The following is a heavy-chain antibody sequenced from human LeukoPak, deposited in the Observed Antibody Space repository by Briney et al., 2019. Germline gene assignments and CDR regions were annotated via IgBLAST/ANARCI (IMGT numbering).Heavy chain of an antibody. CDR3: ARDKGTSYLSSFDY. J-gene: IGHJ4*02. CDR1: GFTVSSNY. D-gene: IGHD6-6*01. V-gene: IGHV3-53*01. CDR2: IYSGGST. Sequence: PGGSLRLSCAASGFTVSSNYMSWVRQAPGKGLEWVSLIYSGGSTYYADSVKGRFTISRDNSKNTLYLQMNSLRAEDTAVYYCARDKGTSYLSSFDYWGQGTLVTVSS.